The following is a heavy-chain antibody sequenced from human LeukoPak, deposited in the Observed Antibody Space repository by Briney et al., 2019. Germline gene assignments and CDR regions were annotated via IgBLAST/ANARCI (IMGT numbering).Heavy chain of an antibody. CDR2: ISAYNGNT. CDR1: GYTFTSYG. V-gene: IGHV1-18*01. J-gene: IGHJ6*02. D-gene: IGHD6-13*01. CDR3: ARQSPIAAAGRQAGYYYYYGMDV. Sequence: ASVKVSCKASGYTFTSYGISWVRQAPGQGLEWMGWISAYNGNTNYAQKLQGRVTMTTDTSTSTAYMELRSLRSDDTAVYHCARQSPIAAAGRQAGYYYYYGMDVWGQGTTVTVSS.